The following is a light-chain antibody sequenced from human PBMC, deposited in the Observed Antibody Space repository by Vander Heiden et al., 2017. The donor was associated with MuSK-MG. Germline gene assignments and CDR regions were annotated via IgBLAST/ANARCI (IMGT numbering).Light chain of an antibody. V-gene: IGLV2-23*02. CDR2: EVT. J-gene: IGLJ3*02. CDR3: CSYASSSTLV. Sequence: SALTQPASVSGSPGQSITISCTGTNSDIGSYNLVSWYQQHPGKAPKLGIYEVTKRPSGFSNRFSGSKSDNTASLTISGLQAEDEADYYCCSYASSSTLVFGGGTKLTGL. CDR1: NSDIGSYNL.